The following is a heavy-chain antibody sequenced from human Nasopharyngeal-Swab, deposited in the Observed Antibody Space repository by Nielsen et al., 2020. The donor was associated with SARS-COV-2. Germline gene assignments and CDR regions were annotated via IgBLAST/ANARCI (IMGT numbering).Heavy chain of an antibody. CDR2: FDPEDGET. J-gene: IGHJ6*02. CDR1: GYTLTELS. V-gene: IGHV1-24*01. Sequence: ASVQVSCKVSGYTLTELSMHWVRQAPAKGLEWMGGFDPEDGETIYAQKFQGRVTMTEDTSTDTAYMELSSLRSEDTAVYYCATSSVFGELLGYYYGMDVWGQGTTVTVSS. CDR3: ATSSVFGELLGYYYGMDV. D-gene: IGHD3-10*02.